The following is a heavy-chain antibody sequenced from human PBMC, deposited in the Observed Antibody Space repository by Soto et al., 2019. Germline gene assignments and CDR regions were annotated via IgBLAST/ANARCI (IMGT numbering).Heavy chain of an antibody. CDR3: ARDRGSGVRGVFDY. CDR2: IYYSGST. D-gene: IGHD3-10*01. J-gene: IGHJ4*02. CDR1: GGSISSGGYY. Sequence: SETLSLTCTVSGGSISSGGYYWSWSRQHPGKGLEWIGYIYYSGSTYYNPSLKSRVTISVDTSKNQFSLKLSSVTAADTAVYYCARDRGSGVRGVFDYWCQGTLVTVSS. V-gene: IGHV4-31*02.